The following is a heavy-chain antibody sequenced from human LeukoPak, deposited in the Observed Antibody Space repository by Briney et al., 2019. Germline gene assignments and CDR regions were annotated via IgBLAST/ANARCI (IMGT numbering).Heavy chain of an antibody. Sequence: GGSLRHSCAAPGFTHSRYVMSWVRQAPGKGLDWVSTISGSGGGTYYADSVKGRFTISRDNSKNTLYLQMNSLRAEDTAVYYCAKSTGYDGLFDYWGQGTLVTVSS. CDR3: AKSTGYDGLFDY. J-gene: IGHJ4*02. CDR1: GFTHSRYV. V-gene: IGHV3-23*01. D-gene: IGHD5-12*01. CDR2: ISGSGGGT.